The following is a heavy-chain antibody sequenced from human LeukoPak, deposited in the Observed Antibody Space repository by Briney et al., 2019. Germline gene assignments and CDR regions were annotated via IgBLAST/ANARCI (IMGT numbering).Heavy chain of an antibody. V-gene: IGHV1-18*01. CDR3: ARDHYIAVAGTSSGY. J-gene: IGHJ4*02. D-gene: IGHD6-19*01. Sequence: ASVKVSCKASGGTFSSYAISWVRQAPGQGLEWMGWISAYNGNTNYAQKLQGRVTMTTDTSTSTAYMELRSLRSDDTAVYYCARDHYIAVAGTSSGYWGQGTLVTVSS. CDR2: ISAYNGNT. CDR1: GGTFSSYA.